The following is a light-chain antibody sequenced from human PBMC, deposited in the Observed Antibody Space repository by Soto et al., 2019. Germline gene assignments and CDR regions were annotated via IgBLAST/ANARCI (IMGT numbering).Light chain of an antibody. CDR3: QVWDGSGDHWV. J-gene: IGLJ3*02. CDR1: NIGSYS. Sequence: SYELTQPPSGSVAAGQTASIPFGGDNIGSYSVHWYQQRPGQAPVLVAYEDNVRPSGIPERVSGSKSGTTATLTISWVEAGDEADYYCQVWDGSGDHWVFGGGTQLTVL. V-gene: IGLV3-21*02. CDR2: EDN.